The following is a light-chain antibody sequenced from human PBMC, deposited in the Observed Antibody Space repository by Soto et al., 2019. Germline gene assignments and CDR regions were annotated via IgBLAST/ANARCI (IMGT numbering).Light chain of an antibody. CDR1: KGINNY. CDR3: QKYNSAPHT. CDR2: AAS. Sequence: DIQRTQSPSSLSASVGARVTITCRASKGINNYLAWYQQKPGKVPKLLIYAASTLQSGVPSRFSGSGSGTDFTLTISILQPEDVATYYCQKYNSAPHTFGQGTKLEI. J-gene: IGKJ2*01. V-gene: IGKV1-27*01.